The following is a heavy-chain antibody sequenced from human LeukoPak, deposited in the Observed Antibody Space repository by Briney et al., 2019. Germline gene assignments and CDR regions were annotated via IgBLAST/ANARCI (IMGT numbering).Heavy chain of an antibody. Sequence: GESLKISCKGSGYSFTSYWIGWVRQMPGKGLEWMGIIYPGDSDTRYSPSFQGQVTISADKSISTAYLQWSSLKASDSAMYYCARTGYTSRWAVDYWGQGTLVTVSS. D-gene: IGHD6-13*01. CDR2: IYPGDSDT. CDR3: ARTGYTSRWAVDY. CDR1: GYSFTSYW. J-gene: IGHJ4*02. V-gene: IGHV5-51*01.